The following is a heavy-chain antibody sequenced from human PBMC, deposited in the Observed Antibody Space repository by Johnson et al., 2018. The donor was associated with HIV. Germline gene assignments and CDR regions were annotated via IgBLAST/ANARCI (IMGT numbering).Heavy chain of an antibody. D-gene: IGHD6-6*01. CDR1: GFSFTRYG. J-gene: IGHJ3*02. Sequence: VQLVESGGGVVQPGRSLILSCAASGFSFTRYGMHWVRQAPGKGLEWVAVIWYDGTNKYYADSVKGRFTISRDNSKNTLYLQMNSLRAEDTAVYYCARAAYSSSYLDVFDIWSRGTMVTVSS. CDR2: IWYDGTNK. V-gene: IGHV3-33*01. CDR3: ARAAYSSSYLDVFDI.